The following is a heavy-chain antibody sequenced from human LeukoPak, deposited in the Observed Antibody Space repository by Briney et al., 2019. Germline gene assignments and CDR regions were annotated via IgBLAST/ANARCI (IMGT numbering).Heavy chain of an antibody. Sequence: SETLSLTCAVYGGSFSGYYWSWIRQPPGKGLEWIGEINHSGSTNYNPSLKSRVTTSVDTSKNLFSLKLSSVTAADTAVYYCARGFTGYYSYNWFDPWGQGTLVTVSS. CDR2: INHSGST. J-gene: IGHJ5*02. CDR3: ARGFTGYYSYNWFDP. CDR1: GGSFSGYY. V-gene: IGHV4-34*01. D-gene: IGHD3-9*01.